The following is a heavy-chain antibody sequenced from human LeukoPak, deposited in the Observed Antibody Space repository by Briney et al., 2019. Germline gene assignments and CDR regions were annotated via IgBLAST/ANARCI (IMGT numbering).Heavy chain of an antibody. CDR1: GGTFSSYA. J-gene: IGHJ4*02. Sequence: SVKVSCKASGGTFSSYAISWVRQAPGQGLEWMGGIIPIFGTANYAQKFQGRVTITADESTSTAYMELSSLRSEDTAVYYCARDAPTEYYYDSSGYYYGNDYWGQGTLVTVSS. V-gene: IGHV1-69*13. CDR2: IIPIFGTA. CDR3: ARDAPTEYYYDSSGYYYGNDY. D-gene: IGHD3-22*01.